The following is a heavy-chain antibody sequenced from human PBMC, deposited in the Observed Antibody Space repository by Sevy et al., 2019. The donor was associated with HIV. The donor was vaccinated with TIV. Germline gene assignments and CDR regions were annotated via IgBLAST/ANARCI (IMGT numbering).Heavy chain of an antibody. CDR3: ARGCGGDWSGDDDAFDI. Sequence: ASVKVSCKASGYTFISYYIHWVRQAPGQGLEWMGVINPSSGTTSYAQEFQGRVTMTRDTSTSTVYMELSSLRSEDTAMYYCARGCGGDWSGDDDAFDIWGQGTMVTVSS. D-gene: IGHD2-21*02. CDR1: GYTFISYY. CDR2: INPSSGTT. J-gene: IGHJ3*02. V-gene: IGHV1-46*01.